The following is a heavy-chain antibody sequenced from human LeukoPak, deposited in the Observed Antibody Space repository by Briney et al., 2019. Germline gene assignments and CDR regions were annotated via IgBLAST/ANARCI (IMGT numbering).Heavy chain of an antibody. CDR1: GGSISSGSYY. D-gene: IGHD3-10*01. CDR3: ARGSGSYYMGWFDP. V-gene: IGHV4-61*02. Sequence: SETLSLTCTVSGGSISSGSYYWSWIRQPAGKGLEWIGRIYTSGSTNYNPSLKSRVTISVDTSKNQFSLKLSSVTAADTAVYYCARGSGSYYMGWFDPWGQGTLVTVSS. J-gene: IGHJ5*02. CDR2: IYTSGST.